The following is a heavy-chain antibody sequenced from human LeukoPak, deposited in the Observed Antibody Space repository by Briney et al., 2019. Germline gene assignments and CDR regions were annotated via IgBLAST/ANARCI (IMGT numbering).Heavy chain of an antibody. J-gene: IGHJ4*02. Sequence: KASETLSLTCTVSGDSFGSYYWSWIRQAPGKRLEWIGYIYYSGSTNYNPSLEGRVTMSVDTSKNQFYLNLTSVTAADTAMYFCARSYSSAWYGYLDFWGQGTQVTVSS. D-gene: IGHD6-19*01. V-gene: IGHV4-59*01. CDR1: GDSFGSYY. CDR3: ARSYSSAWYGYLDF. CDR2: IYYSGST.